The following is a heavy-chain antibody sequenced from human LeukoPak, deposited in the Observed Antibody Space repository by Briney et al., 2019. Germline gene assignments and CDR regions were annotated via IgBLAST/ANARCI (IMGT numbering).Heavy chain of an antibody. CDR1: GFTFDDYA. CDR3: AKDHDLYGDYFDY. V-gene: IGHV3-9*01. J-gene: IGHJ4*02. Sequence: GRSLRLSCAASGFTFDDYAMHWVRQAPGKGLEWVSGISWNSGSIGYADSVKGRFTISRDNAKNSLYLQMNSLRAEDTALYYCAKDHDLYGDYFDYWGQGTLVTVSS. D-gene: IGHD4-17*01. CDR2: ISWNSGSI.